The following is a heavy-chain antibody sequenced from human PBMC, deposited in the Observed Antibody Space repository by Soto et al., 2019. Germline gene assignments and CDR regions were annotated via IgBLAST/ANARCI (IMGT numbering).Heavy chain of an antibody. CDR2: ISAYNGNT. J-gene: IGHJ4*02. V-gene: IGHV1-18*01. D-gene: IGHD4-17*01. CDR1: GYTFTSYG. CDR3: ARDLSYGDFKRHRYFDY. Sequence: QVQLVQSGAEVKKPGASVKVSCKASGYTFTSYGISWVRQAPGQGLEWMGWISAYNGNTNYAQKLQGRVTMTTDTSTSTAYMERRSLRSDDTAVYYCARDLSYGDFKRHRYFDYWGQGSLVTVSS.